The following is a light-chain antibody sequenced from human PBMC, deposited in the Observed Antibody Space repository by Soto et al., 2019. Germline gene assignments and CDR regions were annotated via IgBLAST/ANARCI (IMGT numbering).Light chain of an antibody. CDR1: QSVSSSY. J-gene: IGKJ5*01. CDR3: QQYGSSPPVT. V-gene: IGKV3-20*01. Sequence: EVVLTQSPGTLSLSPGKRATLSCRANQSVSSSYLAWYQQKPGQAPRLLIYGASARATGIPDRFSGSGSGTDFTLTISRLEPEDIAVYYCQQYGSSPPVTFGQGTRLEIK. CDR2: GAS.